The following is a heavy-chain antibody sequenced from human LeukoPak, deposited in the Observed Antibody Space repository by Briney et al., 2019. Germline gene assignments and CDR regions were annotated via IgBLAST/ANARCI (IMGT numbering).Heavy chain of an antibody. V-gene: IGHV1-18*01. J-gene: IGHJ4*02. CDR1: GYTFTSYG. Sequence: ASVNVSCKASGYTFTSYGISWVRQAPGHGLEWMGWISAYNGNTNYAQKLQGRVTMTTDTSTSTAYMELRSLRSDHTAVYYCAREGRTVAGTGFDYWGQGTLVTVSS. CDR3: AREGRTVAGTGFDY. D-gene: IGHD6-19*01. CDR2: ISAYNGNT.